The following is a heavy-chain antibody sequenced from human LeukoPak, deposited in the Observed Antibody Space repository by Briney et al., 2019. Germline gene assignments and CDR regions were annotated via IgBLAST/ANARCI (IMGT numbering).Heavy chain of an antibody. V-gene: IGHV3-23*01. D-gene: IGHD3-22*01. J-gene: IGHJ4*02. CDR1: GFTFSSYA. CDR3: AKVVDGMIVVVITYFDY. CDR2: ISGSGGST. Sequence: GGSLRLSCAASGFTFSSYAMSWVRQAPGKGLEWVSAISGSGGSTYYADSVKGRFTISRDNSKNTLYLQINSLRAEDTAVYYCAKVVDGMIVVVITYFDYWGQGILVTVSS.